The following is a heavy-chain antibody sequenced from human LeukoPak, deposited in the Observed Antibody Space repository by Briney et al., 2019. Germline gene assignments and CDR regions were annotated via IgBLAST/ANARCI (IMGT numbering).Heavy chain of an antibody. Sequence: GGSLRLSCAASGFTFSSYDMNWVRQAPGKGLEWVSAISGSGGSTYYADSVKGRFTISRDNAKNTLYMQMNSLRAEDTAVYYCAKSHTLYSGYDHLYYYYYMDVWGKGTTVSVSS. CDR3: AKSHTLYSGYDHLYYYYYMDV. CDR2: ISGSGGST. CDR1: GFTFSSYD. D-gene: IGHD5-12*01. J-gene: IGHJ6*03. V-gene: IGHV3-23*01.